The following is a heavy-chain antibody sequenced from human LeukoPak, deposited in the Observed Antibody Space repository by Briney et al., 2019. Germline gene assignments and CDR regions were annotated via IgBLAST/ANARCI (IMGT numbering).Heavy chain of an antibody. CDR2: IKQDGSEK. CDR3: AKVEYYDILTGRGPFDY. Sequence: GGSLRLSCAASGFTFSSYWMTWVRQAPGKGLEWVASIKQDGSEKYYVDSVKGRFTISRDNSKNTLYLQMNSLRAEDTAVYYCAKVEYYDILTGRGPFDYWGQGTLVTVSS. CDR1: GFTFSSYW. J-gene: IGHJ4*02. V-gene: IGHV3-7*01. D-gene: IGHD3-9*01.